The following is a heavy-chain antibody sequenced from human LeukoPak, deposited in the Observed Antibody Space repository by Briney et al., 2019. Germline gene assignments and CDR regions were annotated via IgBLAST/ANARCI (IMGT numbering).Heavy chain of an antibody. J-gene: IGHJ5*02. CDR3: ARERYYYGSGRPNWFDP. V-gene: IGHV4-39*07. Sequence: SETLSLTCTVSGGSISSYYWGWIRQPPGEGLEWIGSMDYSGSTYYNPSLKSRVTISVDTSKNQFSLKLSSVTAADTAVYYCARERYYYGSGRPNWFDPWGQGTLATVSS. D-gene: IGHD3-10*01. CDR1: GGSISSYY. CDR2: MDYSGST.